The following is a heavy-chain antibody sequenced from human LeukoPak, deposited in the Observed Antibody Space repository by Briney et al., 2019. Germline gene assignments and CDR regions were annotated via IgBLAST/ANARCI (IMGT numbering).Heavy chain of an antibody. J-gene: IGHJ4*02. CDR3: ATVYDFWTLGVY. Sequence: ASVKVSCKVSGYTLTELSMHWVRQTPGKGREWMGGFYPEDGETINAQKFQGRVTTTEDTSTDTAYMELCMLRSERTAVYYLATVYDFWTLGVYWGQRTLVTVS. CDR1: GYTLTELS. V-gene: IGHV1-24*01. CDR2: FYPEDGET. D-gene: IGHD3-3*01.